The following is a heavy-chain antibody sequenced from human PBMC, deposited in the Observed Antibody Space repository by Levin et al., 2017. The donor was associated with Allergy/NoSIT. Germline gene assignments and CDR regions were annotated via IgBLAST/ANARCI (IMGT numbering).Heavy chain of an antibody. V-gene: IGHV4-31*03. D-gene: IGHD3-9*01. CDR3: ASALSPGYFATTYYFFYLDV. CDR2: IYYSGST. CDR1: GGSISSAGYY. J-gene: IGHJ6*03. Sequence: SETLSLTCTVSGGSISSAGYYWSWIRQHPGKGLEWIGYIYYSGSTYYNPSLKSRVTISVDTSKNHFSLKLSSGTAADTAVYYRASALSPGYFATTYYFFYLDVWGNGTTVTVSS.